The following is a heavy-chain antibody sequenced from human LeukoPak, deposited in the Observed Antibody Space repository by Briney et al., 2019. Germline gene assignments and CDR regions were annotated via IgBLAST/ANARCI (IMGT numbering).Heavy chain of an antibody. J-gene: IGHJ5*02. CDR1: GGSINSSSYY. D-gene: IGHD2-15*01. CDR2: IYYSGST. V-gene: IGHV4-39*07. Sequence: SETLSLTCTVSGGSINSSSYYWGWIRQPPGKGLEWIGSIYYSGSTYYNPSLKSRVTISVDTSKNQFSLKLSSVTAADTAVYYCAREDIVVVVAANWFDPWGQGTLVTVSS. CDR3: AREDIVVVVAANWFDP.